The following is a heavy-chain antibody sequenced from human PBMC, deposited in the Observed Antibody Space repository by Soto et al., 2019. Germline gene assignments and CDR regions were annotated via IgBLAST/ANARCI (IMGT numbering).Heavy chain of an antibody. V-gene: IGHV3-7*03. Sequence: GSLVLAGTASGSTFSSNWMSGVRQAPGKGLQWVAKIKQDGSENYYVDSVRVRFTISRDNAKNSLYLQMNSLRAEDTAVYYCVRDFEGSYGYGPFDYWGQGTLVTVSS. CDR1: GSTFSSNW. D-gene: IGHD5-18*01. CDR2: IKQDGSEN. J-gene: IGHJ4*02. CDR3: VRDFEGSYGYGPFDY.